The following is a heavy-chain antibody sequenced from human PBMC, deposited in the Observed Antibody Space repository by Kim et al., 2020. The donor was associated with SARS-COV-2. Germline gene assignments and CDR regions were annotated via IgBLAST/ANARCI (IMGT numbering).Heavy chain of an antibody. CDR2: IYYSGST. J-gene: IGHJ5*02. D-gene: IGHD2-21*01. V-gene: IGHV4-39*07. CDR3: ARVQSRVNWFDP. CDR1: GGSISSSSYY. Sequence: SETLSLTCTVSGGSISSSSYYWGWIRQPPGKGLEWIGSIYYSGSTYYNPSLKSRVTISVDTSKNQFSLKLSSVTATDTAVYYCARVQSRVNWFDPWGQGT.